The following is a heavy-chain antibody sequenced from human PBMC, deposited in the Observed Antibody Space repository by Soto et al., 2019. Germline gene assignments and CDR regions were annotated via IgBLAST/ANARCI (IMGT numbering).Heavy chain of an antibody. D-gene: IGHD3-16*01. J-gene: IGHJ6*02. Sequence: GGSLRLSCASSGFTCSSYAMSLVRQAPGKGLEWVSAISGSGGSTYYADSVKGRFTISRDNSKNTLYLQMNSLRAEDTAVYYCAKRLGDYYYSGMDVWGQGTTVTVSS. CDR1: GFTCSSYA. V-gene: IGHV3-23*01. CDR3: AKRLGDYYYSGMDV. CDR2: ISGSGGST.